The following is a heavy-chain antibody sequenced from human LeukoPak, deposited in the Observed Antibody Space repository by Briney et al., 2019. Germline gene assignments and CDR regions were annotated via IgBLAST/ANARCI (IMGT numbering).Heavy chain of an antibody. Sequence: GESLNISCKGSGYTFTSFWIGWVRQMPGKGLEWMGIIYPGDSDTRYSPSLQGQVTISADKSISTAYLQWNSLKASDTAIYYCGRLRDGYSDYWGQGTLLTVSS. J-gene: IGHJ4*02. CDR1: GYTFTSFW. CDR3: GRLRDGYSDY. D-gene: IGHD5-24*01. V-gene: IGHV5-51*01. CDR2: IYPGDSDT.